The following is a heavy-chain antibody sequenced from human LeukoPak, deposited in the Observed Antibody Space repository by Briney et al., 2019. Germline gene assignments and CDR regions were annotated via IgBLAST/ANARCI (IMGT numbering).Heavy chain of an antibody. V-gene: IGHV3-48*03. CDR3: ARDLLVSGRLGPETTDYYYGMDV. D-gene: IGHD1-1*01. J-gene: IGHJ6*02. Sequence: GSLRLSCEGSGFTFSSYEMNWVRQAPGKGLEWISYISSSGSEIYYADSVKGRFTISRDNAKNSLYLQMNSLRAEDTAVYYCARDLLVSGRLGPETTDYYYGMDVWGQGTAVTVSS. CDR2: ISSSGSEI. CDR1: GFTFSSYE.